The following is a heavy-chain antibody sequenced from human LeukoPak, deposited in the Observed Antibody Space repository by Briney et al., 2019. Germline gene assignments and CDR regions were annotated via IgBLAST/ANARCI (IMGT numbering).Heavy chain of an antibody. V-gene: IGHV3-64D*06. J-gene: IGHJ4*02. CDR3: VKSPGSGWPV. CDR1: GFTFSSFA. CDR2: IYSDGSRT. D-gene: IGHD6-19*01. Sequence: GGSLRLSCAASGFTFSSFAMHWVRQAPGKGLEYLSAIYSDGSRTYYADSVKGRFTISRDDSKNTLYFEMSSLRVEDTAVYYCVKSPGSGWPVWGQGTLLTVSS.